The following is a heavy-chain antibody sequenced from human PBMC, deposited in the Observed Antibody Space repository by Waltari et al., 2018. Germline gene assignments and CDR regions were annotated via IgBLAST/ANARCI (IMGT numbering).Heavy chain of an antibody. D-gene: IGHD6-19*01. CDR3: ARGHSSGWFPSGVFDY. Sequence: EVQLVESGGGLIQPGGSLRLSCAASGFTVSSNYMSWVRQAPGKGLEWVSVIYSGGSTYSADPVKGRLTISRDNSKNTLYLQMNSLRAEDTAVYYCARGHSSGWFPSGVFDYWGQGTLVTVSS. J-gene: IGHJ4*02. CDR1: GFTVSSNY. V-gene: IGHV3-53*01. CDR2: IYSGGST.